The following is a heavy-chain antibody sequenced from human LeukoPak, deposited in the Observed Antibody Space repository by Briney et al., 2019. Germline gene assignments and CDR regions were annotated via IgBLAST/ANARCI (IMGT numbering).Heavy chain of an antibody. V-gene: IGHV3-23*01. Sequence: PGGSLRLSCAASGFTFSNYAMSWVRQAPGKGLEWVSAITGSGGGTYYADSVRGRFTISRDNSRNTLYLHMSSLRADDTAAYYCAKAQLLGDCSASTCRGYWGQGTLVTVSS. D-gene: IGHD2-15*01. CDR2: ITGSGGGT. J-gene: IGHJ4*02. CDR1: GFTFSNYA. CDR3: AKAQLLGDCSASTCRGY.